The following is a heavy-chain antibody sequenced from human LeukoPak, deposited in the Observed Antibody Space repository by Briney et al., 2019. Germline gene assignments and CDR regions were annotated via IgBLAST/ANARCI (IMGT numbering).Heavy chain of an antibody. D-gene: IGHD3-22*01. Sequence: ASVKVSCTASGYTCTSYYMHWVRQAPGQGLEWMGIINPSGGSTSYAQKFQGRVTMTRDTSTSTVYMELSSLRSEDTAVYYCARLRPTYYYDRGWFDPWGQGTLVTVSS. V-gene: IGHV1-46*01. J-gene: IGHJ5*02. CDR3: ARLRPTYYYDRGWFDP. CDR1: GYTCTSYY. CDR2: INPSGGST.